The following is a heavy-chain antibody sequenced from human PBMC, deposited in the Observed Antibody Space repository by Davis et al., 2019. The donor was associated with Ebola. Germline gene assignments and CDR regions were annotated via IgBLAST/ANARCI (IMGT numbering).Heavy chain of an antibody. J-gene: IGHJ6*02. D-gene: IGHD3-3*01. CDR2: ISFDGVNK. V-gene: IGHV3-30*04. Sequence: GGSLRLSCAASGLTFNSYAMHWVRQAPGKGLEWLALISFDGVNKHYPDSVKGRITVSRDNSKNTLYLQMNSLRAEDTAVYYCAKDRGYDFWSGRRGMDVWGQGTTVIVSS. CDR3: AKDRGYDFWSGRRGMDV. CDR1: GLTFNSYA.